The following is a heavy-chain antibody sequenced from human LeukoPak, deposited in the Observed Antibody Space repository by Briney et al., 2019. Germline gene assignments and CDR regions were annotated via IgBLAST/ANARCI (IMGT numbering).Heavy chain of an antibody. V-gene: IGHV1-3*04. CDR3: SRDLAKFGGWYDV. CDR1: GYTFTNYA. Sequence: ASVKVSCKASGYTFTNYAVHWVRQAPGQGLEWMGWINTGNGNTIYSQKLQGRVTITRDTSASTAYMELISLRFEDTAVYYCSRDLAKFGGWYDVWGQGTTVTVSS. D-gene: IGHD6-19*01. CDR2: INTGNGNT. J-gene: IGHJ6*02.